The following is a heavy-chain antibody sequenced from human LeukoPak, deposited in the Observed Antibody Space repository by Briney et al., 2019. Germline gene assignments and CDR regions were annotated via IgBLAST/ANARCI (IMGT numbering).Heavy chain of an antibody. D-gene: IGHD1-26*01. V-gene: IGHV1-2*02. CDR3: ARERALVGATSRYSQH. CDR1: GYTFTGYY. Sequence: ASVKVSCKASGYTFTGYYMHWVRQAPGQGLEWMGWINPNSGGTNYAQKFQGRVTMTRDTSISTAYMELSRLRSDDTAVYYCARERALVGATSRYSQHWGQGTLVTVSS. CDR2: INPNSGGT. J-gene: IGHJ1*01.